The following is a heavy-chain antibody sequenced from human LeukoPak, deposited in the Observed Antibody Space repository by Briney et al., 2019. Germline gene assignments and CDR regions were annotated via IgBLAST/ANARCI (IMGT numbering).Heavy chain of an antibody. CDR1: GFTFSSYA. J-gene: IGHJ5*01. CDR2: ISGSGGTT. CDR3: AIVVGARQGTIDS. V-gene: IGHV3-23*01. D-gene: IGHD1-26*01. Sequence: PGGSLRLSCAASGFTFSSYAMSCVRQAPGKGLEWVSAISGSGGTTYYADSVKGRFTISTDNSKSTLYVKMKRLREEETGVYYCAIVVGARQGTIDSWGQGTLVTISS.